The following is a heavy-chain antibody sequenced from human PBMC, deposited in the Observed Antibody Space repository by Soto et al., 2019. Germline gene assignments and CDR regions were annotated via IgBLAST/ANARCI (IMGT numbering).Heavy chain of an antibody. D-gene: IGHD2-2*01. Sequence: VASVKVSCKASGGTFSSYAISWVRQAPGQGLEWMGGIIPIFGTANYAQKFQGRVTITADESTSTAYMELSSLRSEDTAVYYCARAQEDCISTSCYVGGGFDPWGQGTLVTVSS. CDR1: GGTFSSYA. V-gene: IGHV1-69*13. CDR2: IIPIFGTA. J-gene: IGHJ5*02. CDR3: ARAQEDCISTSCYVGGGFDP.